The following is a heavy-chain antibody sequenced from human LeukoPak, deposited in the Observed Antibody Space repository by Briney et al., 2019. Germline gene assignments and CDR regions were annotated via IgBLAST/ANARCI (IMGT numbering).Heavy chain of an antibody. D-gene: IGHD3-22*01. CDR3: AKDITPTYDSSGYLDY. CDR2: ISWNSGSI. CDR1: GFTFDDYA. J-gene: IGHJ4*02. V-gene: IGHV3-9*01. Sequence: GRSLRLSCAASGFTFDDYAMHCVRQAPGKGLEWVSGISWNSGSIGYADSVKGRFTISRDNAKNSLYLQMNSLRAEDTALYYCAKDITPTYDSSGYLDYWGQGTLVTVSS.